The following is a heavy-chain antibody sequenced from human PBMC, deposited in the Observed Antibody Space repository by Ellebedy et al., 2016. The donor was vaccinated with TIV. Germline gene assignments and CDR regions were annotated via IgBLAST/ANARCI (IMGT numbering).Heavy chain of an antibody. CDR1: GFTFSNHF. CDR2: ISPDSINT. Sequence: GESLKISCAASGFTFSNHFMSWVRQAPGKGLEWVSYISPDSINTNYGDSVKGRCTVSRDNAKTSLYLQLNSLRAEDTAVYYCASACFGVACHFEHWGQGTLVTVSS. CDR3: ASACFGVACHFEH. D-gene: IGHD3-3*01. V-gene: IGHV3-11*06. J-gene: IGHJ4*02.